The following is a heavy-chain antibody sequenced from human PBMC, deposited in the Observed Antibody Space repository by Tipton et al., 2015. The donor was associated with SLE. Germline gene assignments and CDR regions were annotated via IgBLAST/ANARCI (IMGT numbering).Heavy chain of an antibody. D-gene: IGHD2-2*01. Sequence: SLRLSCAASGFTFSDYYMNWIRQAPGKGLEWLSYITSSGNAMYYADSVKGRFTISRDNAKNSLYLQMSSLRAEDTAIYYCARVDCTSTSCHYYMDVWGKGTTVTVSS. CDR1: GFTFSDYY. V-gene: IGHV3-11*04. J-gene: IGHJ6*03. CDR3: ARVDCTSTSCHYYMDV. CDR2: ITSSGNAM.